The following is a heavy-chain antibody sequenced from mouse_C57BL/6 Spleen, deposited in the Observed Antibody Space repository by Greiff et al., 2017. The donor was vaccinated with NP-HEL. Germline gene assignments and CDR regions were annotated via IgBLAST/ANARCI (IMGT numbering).Heavy chain of an antibody. CDR2: INPNYGTT. D-gene: IGHD1-1*01. CDR1: GYSFTDYN. Sequence: VQLKESGPELVKPGASVKISCKASGYSFTDYNMNWVKQSNGKSLEWIGVINPNYGTTSYNQKFKGKATLTVDQSSSTAYMQLNSLTSEDSAVYYCARSLTTVVARYFDYWGQGTTLTVSS. J-gene: IGHJ2*01. V-gene: IGHV1-39*01. CDR3: ARSLTTVVARYFDY.